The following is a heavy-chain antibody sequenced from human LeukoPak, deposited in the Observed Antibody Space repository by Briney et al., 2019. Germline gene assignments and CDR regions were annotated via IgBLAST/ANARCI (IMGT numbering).Heavy chain of an antibody. D-gene: IGHD6-13*01. J-gene: IGHJ4*02. V-gene: IGHV3-23*01. CDR3: AKGNRPVIAAAALFDY. CDR1: GFTFSSYA. CDR2: FSGSGGST. Sequence: PGGSLRLSCAASGFTFSSYAMSWVRQAPGKGLECISGFSGSGGSTYYADSVKGRFTISRDNSKNTLYLQMNSLRAEDTAVYYCAKGNRPVIAAAALFDYWGQGTLVTVSS.